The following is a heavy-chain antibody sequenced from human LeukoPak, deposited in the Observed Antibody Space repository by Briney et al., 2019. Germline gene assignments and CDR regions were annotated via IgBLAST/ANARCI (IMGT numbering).Heavy chain of an antibody. Sequence: SETPSLTCTVSGGSISSYYWSWIRQPPGKGLEWIGYIYYSVSTNCNPSLKSRVTISVDTSKNQFSLKLSSVTAADTAVYYCARLAVAGTYFDYWGQGTLVTVSS. D-gene: IGHD6-19*01. J-gene: IGHJ4*02. CDR2: IYYSVST. CDR1: GGSISSYY. V-gene: IGHV4-59*08. CDR3: ARLAVAGTYFDY.